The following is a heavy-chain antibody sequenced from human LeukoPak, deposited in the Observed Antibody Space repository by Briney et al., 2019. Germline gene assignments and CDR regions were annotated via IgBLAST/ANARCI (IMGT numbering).Heavy chain of an antibody. V-gene: IGHV4-39*02. CDR1: GGSISSISYY. CDR3: ARDSTMIVPGGAFDI. Sequence: PSETLSLTGTVSGGSISSISYYQGSIRQPPGKGRVWSGSFYYSGSTYYNPSLKSRVTISVDTSKNQFSLKLSSVTAADTAVYYCARDSTMIVPGGAFDIWGQGTMVTVSS. CDR2: FYYSGST. J-gene: IGHJ3*02. D-gene: IGHD3-22*01.